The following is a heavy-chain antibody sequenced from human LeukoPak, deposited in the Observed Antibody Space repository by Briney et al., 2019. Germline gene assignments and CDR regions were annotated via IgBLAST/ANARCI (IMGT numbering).Heavy chain of an antibody. D-gene: IGHD2-2*01. CDR2: IYYSGST. V-gene: IGHV4-59*01. CDR3: VRDRCSSTSCNDSPNWFDP. Sequence: PSETLSLTCTVSGGSISSYYWSWIRQPPGKGLEWIGYIYYSGSTNYNPSLKSRVTISVDTSKNQFSLKLSSVTAADTAVYYCVRDRCSSTSCNDSPNWFDPWGQGTLVTVSS. J-gene: IGHJ5*02. CDR1: GGSISSYY.